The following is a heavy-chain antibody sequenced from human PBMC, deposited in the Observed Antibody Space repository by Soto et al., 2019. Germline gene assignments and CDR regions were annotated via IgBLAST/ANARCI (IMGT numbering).Heavy chain of an antibody. J-gene: IGHJ6*03. D-gene: IGHD4-4*01. V-gene: IGHV1-18*01. Sequence: ASVKVSCKASGYTFRSYGISWVRQAPGQGLEWMGWISGYNGNTRYSQKFQGKVTMTTDTSTSTAYMELRNLRSDDTAVYYCAKADSNYAGRFSYYYMDVWGTGTMVTVSS. CDR3: AKADSNYAGRFSYYYMDV. CDR2: ISGYNGNT. CDR1: GYTFRSYG.